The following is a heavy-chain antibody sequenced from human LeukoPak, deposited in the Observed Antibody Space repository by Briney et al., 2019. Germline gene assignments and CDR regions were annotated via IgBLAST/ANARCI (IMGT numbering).Heavy chain of an antibody. CDR1: GGSISSSTYY. D-gene: IGHD4-11*01. CDR2: IHYSGNT. V-gene: IGHV4-39*02. J-gene: IGHJ6*02. Sequence: SETLSLTCTVSGGSISSSTYYWGWIRQPPGKGLEWIGSIHYSGNTYYNPSLKSRFTISVDTSTNQFSLKVSSVTAADTAVYYCARDYSPGLHGWKYYYYGMDVWGQGTTVTVSS. CDR3: ARDYSPGLHGWKYYYYGMDV.